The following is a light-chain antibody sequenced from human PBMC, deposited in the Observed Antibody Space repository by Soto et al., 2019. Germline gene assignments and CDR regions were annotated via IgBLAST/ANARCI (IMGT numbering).Light chain of an antibody. Sequence: EIVMTQSPATLSVSPGERATLSCRASQSVSSNLAWYQQKPGQAPRLLIYGASTRATGSPARFSGSGSGTEFTLTISSLQSEDFAVYYCQQYNNWAPWTFGQGTKVEIK. V-gene: IGKV3-15*01. J-gene: IGKJ1*01. CDR2: GAS. CDR1: QSVSSN. CDR3: QQYNNWAPWT.